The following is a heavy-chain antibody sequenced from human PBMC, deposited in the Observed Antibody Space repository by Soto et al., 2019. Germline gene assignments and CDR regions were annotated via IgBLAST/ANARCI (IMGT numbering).Heavy chain of an antibody. CDR3: ARDRTSGTTVDYFDY. Sequence: GGCLRLSCAASGFTLSTYAMSWVRQPPGKGLEWVSAISGSAGNTYYADSVKGRFTISRDNSKNMLYLQMNSLRAEDTAVYYSARDRTSGTTVDYFDYWGQGTLVTVSS. J-gene: IGHJ4*02. D-gene: IGHD1-1*01. CDR2: ISGSAGNT. CDR1: GFTLSTYA. V-gene: IGHV3-23*01.